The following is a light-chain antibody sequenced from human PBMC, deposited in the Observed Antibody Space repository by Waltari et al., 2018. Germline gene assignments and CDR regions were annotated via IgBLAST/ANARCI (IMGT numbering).Light chain of an antibody. CDR2: EGS. Sequence: QSALTQPASISGSPGQSITISCAGTISDVGSFNIVSWYRHHPGKAPTLMIFEGSQRSSGISDRFSGSRSGNTASLTISGLEEEDEANYYCCSDARSKVGLCGGGTQLTVL. J-gene: IGLJ3*02. V-gene: IGLV2-23*01. CDR3: CSDARSKVGL. CDR1: ISDVGSFNI.